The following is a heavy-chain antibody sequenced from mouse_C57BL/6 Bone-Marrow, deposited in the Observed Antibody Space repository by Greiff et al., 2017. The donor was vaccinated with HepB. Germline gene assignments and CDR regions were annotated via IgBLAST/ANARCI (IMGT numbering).Heavy chain of an antibody. CDR1: GYTFTSYW. V-gene: IGHV1-50*01. D-gene: IGHD1-1*01. J-gene: IGHJ2*01. CDR3: YYGSSYY. Sequence: QVQLQQPGAELVKPGASVKLSCKASGYTFTSYWMQWVKQRPGQGLEWIGEIDPSGSYTNYNQKFKGKSTLTLDTSSSTSYMQLSSLTSEDSAVYYCYYGSSYYWGQGTTLTVSS. CDR2: IDPSGSYT.